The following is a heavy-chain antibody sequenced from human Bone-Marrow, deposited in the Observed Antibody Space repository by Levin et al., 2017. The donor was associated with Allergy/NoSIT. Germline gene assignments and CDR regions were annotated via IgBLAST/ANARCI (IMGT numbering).Heavy chain of an antibody. J-gene: IGHJ2*01. CDR1: GFSFSSYG. D-gene: IGHD5-18*01. Sequence: PGGSLRLSCAASGFSFSSYGMQWVRQAPGQGLEWVAVVGDDGSVTHYADSVRGRFTISRDNSMNTVYLQMDSLRAEDTAVYYCAKEYSQGNWYFELWGRGTLVAVSA. CDR3: AKEYSQGNWYFEL. CDR2: VGDDGSVT. V-gene: IGHV3-30*18.